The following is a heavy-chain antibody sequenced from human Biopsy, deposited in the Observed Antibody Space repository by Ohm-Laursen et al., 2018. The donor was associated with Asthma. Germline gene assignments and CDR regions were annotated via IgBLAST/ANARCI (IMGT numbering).Heavy chain of an antibody. V-gene: IGHV1-24*01. J-gene: IGHJ4*02. Sequence: VTVSCKLSCYSLTDLSLHWVRQAPGQGLEWMGGHDHEEGGTVNARRFQGRVTMTEDTSTDTAYMELSSLSSDDTAVYYCASDFPKDYVRYNFQFWGQGTLVTVSS. CDR3: ASDFPKDYVRYNFQF. CDR1: CYSLTDLS. D-gene: IGHD4-17*01. CDR2: HDHEEGGT.